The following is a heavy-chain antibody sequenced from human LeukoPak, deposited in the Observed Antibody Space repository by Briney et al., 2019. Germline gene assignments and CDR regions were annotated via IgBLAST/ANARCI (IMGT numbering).Heavy chain of an antibody. V-gene: IGHV3-33*01. D-gene: IGHD6-19*01. CDR2: IWYDGSNK. CDR3: ARADHGWYTFDY. J-gene: IGHJ4*02. CDR1: GFTFSNYA. Sequence: GGSLRLFCAASGFTFSNYAMHWARHAPGKGLECVAVIWYDGSNKYYADSVKGRFTLSRDNSKNTLFLQMNSLRVEDTAVYYCARADHGWYTFDYWGQGTLVTVPS.